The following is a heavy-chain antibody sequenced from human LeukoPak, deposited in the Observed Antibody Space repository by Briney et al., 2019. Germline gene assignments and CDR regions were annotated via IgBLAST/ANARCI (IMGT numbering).Heavy chain of an antibody. J-gene: IGHJ4*02. CDR3: AKGRGGSYGYFDY. D-gene: IGHD1-26*01. Sequence: GGSLRLSCAASGFTLSTYAMSWVRQAPGKGLEWVSTISGSGGSTYYADSVKGRFTISRDNSKNTLYLQMNSLRAEDPAVYYCAKGRGGSYGYFDYWGQGTLVTVSS. CDR2: ISGSGGST. CDR1: GFTLSTYA. V-gene: IGHV3-23*01.